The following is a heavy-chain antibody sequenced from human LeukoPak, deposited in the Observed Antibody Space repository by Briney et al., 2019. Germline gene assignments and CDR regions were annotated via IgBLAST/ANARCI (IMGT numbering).Heavy chain of an antibody. CDR2: ITLSGSTT. CDR3: AKTGSGFYSD. V-gene: IGHV3-23*01. D-gene: IGHD3-22*01. CDR1: GFTFSSYA. Sequence: GGSLRLSCAASGFTFSSYAMTWVRQAPGKGLEWVLAITLSGSTTYYADSVKGRFTISKDTSKNTVYLQMNSLRAEHTAVYFCAKTGSGFYSDWGQGTLVTVSS. J-gene: IGHJ4*02.